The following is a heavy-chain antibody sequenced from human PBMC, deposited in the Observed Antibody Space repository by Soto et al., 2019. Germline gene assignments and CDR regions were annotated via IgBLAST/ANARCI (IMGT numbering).Heavy chain of an antibody. D-gene: IGHD1-1*01. CDR1: GYSFIDYW. CDR3: ANGHDNYFYYGMDV. CDR2: IYPGDSDT. Sequence: GESLKISCKGSGYSFIDYWIGWVRQVPGKGLEWMGVIYPGDSDTRYSPSFQGHVTISADKSISTAYLQWSLRYEDTAMYYCANGHDNYFYYGMDVWGQGTTVTVSS. V-gene: IGHV5-51*01. J-gene: IGHJ6*02.